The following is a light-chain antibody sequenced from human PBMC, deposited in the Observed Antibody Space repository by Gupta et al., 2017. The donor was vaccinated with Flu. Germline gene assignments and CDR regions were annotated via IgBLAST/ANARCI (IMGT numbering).Light chain of an antibody. CDR3: QQSASTPWT. V-gene: IGKV1-39*01. CDR2: AAP. J-gene: IGKJ1*01. Sequence: PSSLSASVGDRVTITCRASQNIRTYLNWYQQKPGEAPKFLIYAAPSLQNGVPSRFSGSGSGTDFTLTISSLQPEDFATYFCQQSASTPWTFGQGTKVEIK. CDR1: QNIRTY.